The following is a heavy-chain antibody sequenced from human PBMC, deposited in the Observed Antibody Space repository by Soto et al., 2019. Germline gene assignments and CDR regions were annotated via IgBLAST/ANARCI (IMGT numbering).Heavy chain of an antibody. J-gene: IGHJ4*02. V-gene: IGHV3-30*03. CDR3: ARDFGY. Sequence: QVELVESGGGVVQPGRSLRLSCAASGFTFNRYAMNWVRQSPVKGLEWVAAISVDGSSYNYADSVKGRFIISRDNSKDTLYLQMSNLRVEDTAVYYCARDFGYWGQGTLVTVSS. CDR2: ISVDGSSY. CDR1: GFTFNRYA. D-gene: IGHD3-10*01.